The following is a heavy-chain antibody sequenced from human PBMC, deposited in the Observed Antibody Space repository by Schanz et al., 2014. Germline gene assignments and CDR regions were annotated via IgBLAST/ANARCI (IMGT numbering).Heavy chain of an antibody. CDR2: ITAYNGDT. V-gene: IGHV1-18*04. D-gene: IGHD6-19*01. CDR1: GYTFVSYS. CDR3: ARDLISSGWYG. Sequence: QVQLVQSGAEVKKPGASVKVSCKASGYTFVSYSMHWVRQAPGQGLEWMGWITAYNGDTNYAQKVQGRVTMTTDTSTGTAYMELRSLRSDDTAVYYCARDLISSGWYGWGQGTLVTVSS. J-gene: IGHJ4*02.